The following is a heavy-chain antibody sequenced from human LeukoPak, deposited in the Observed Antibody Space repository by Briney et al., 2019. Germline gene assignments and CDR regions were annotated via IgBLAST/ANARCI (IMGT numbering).Heavy chain of an antibody. J-gene: IGHJ5*02. CDR1: GGSISSGGYY. V-gene: IGHV4-31*03. D-gene: IGHD1-14*01. CDR2: IYYSGST. CDR3: ARDFTEPTGS. Sequence: SETLSLTCTVSGGSISSGGYYWSWIRQHPGKGLEWIGYIYYSGSTYYNPSLKSRVTISVDTSKNQFSLKLSSVTAADTAVYYCARDFTEPTGSWGQGTLVTVSS.